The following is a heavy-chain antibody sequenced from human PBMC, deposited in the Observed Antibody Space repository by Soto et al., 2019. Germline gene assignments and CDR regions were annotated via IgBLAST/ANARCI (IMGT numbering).Heavy chain of an antibody. Sequence: PGGSLRLSCAASGFTLSSYGMHWVRQAPGKGLEWVAVISYDGSNKYYADSVKGRFTISRDNSKNTLYLQMNSLRAEDTAVYYCAKAVSYEPDYWGQGTLVTVSS. CDR2: ISYDGSNK. CDR3: AKAVSYEPDY. J-gene: IGHJ4*02. D-gene: IGHD5-12*01. CDR1: GFTLSSYG. V-gene: IGHV3-30*18.